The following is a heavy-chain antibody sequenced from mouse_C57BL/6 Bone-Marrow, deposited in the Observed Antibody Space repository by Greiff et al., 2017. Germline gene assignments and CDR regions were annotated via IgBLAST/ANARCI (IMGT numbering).Heavy chain of an antibody. CDR1: GYTFTSYW. J-gene: IGHJ1*03. CDR3: ATRRSFITTVVGYFDV. Sequence: QVQLKQPGAELVKPGASVKMSCKASGYTFTSYWITWVKQRPGQGLEWIGDIYPGSGSTNYNEKFKSKATLTVDTSSSTAYMQLSSLTSEDSAVYYCATRRSFITTVVGYFDVWGTGTTVTVSS. V-gene: IGHV1-55*01. CDR2: IYPGSGST. D-gene: IGHD1-1*01.